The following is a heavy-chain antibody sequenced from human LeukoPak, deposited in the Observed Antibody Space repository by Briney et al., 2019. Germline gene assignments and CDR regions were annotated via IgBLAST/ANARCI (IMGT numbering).Heavy chain of an antibody. D-gene: IGHD3-22*01. CDR1: GFTFSTYT. J-gene: IGHJ4*02. V-gene: IGHV3-23*01. Sequence: PGGSLRLSCAASGFTFSTYTMSWVRQAPGKGLEWVSGISGSGGSTYYADSVKGRFTISRDNSKDTLSPQMNSLRADDTAVYYCAKAVGTSGYYYVGDYWGQGTLVTVSS. CDR3: AKAVGTSGYYYVGDY. CDR2: ISGSGGST.